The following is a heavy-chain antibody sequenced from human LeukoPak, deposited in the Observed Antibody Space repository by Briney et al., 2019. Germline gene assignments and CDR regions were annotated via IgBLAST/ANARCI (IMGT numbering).Heavy chain of an antibody. Sequence: ASVKVSCKASGYAFTSYDINWVRQTTGQGLEWMGWMNPNSGNTGYVQKFQGRVTMTRNTSIGTAYMELSSLSSEDTGVYYCARGRVGVGGNGWENWGQGTLVTVSS. D-gene: IGHD6-19*01. V-gene: IGHV1-8*01. CDR2: MNPNSGNT. CDR1: GYAFTSYD. CDR3: ARGRVGVGGNGWEN. J-gene: IGHJ4*02.